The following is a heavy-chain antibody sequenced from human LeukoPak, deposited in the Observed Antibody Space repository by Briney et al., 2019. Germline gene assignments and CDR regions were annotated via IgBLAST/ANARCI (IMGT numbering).Heavy chain of an antibody. J-gene: IGHJ4*02. CDR1: GGSFSDYY. CDR2: INRSGST. D-gene: IGHD5-18*01. CDR3: ARDERNTAMFDY. V-gene: IGHV4-34*01. Sequence: SETLSLTCAVYGGSFSDYYWSWLSQPPGKRLEWIGEINRSGSTNYSPSLRGRVTISVDTSKNQFSLKLSSVTAADTAVYYCARDERNTAMFDYWGQGTLVTVSS.